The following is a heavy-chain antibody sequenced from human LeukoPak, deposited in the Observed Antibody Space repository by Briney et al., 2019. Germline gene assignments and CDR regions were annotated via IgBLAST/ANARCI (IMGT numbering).Heavy chain of an antibody. D-gene: IGHD3-10*01. CDR2: IRYDGSNK. CDR1: GFTFSSYG. CDR3: AKASMVRGVIDY. V-gene: IGHV3-30*02. J-gene: IGHJ4*02. Sequence: GGSLRLSCAASGFTFSSYGMHWVRQAPGKGLEWVAFIRYDGSNKYYADSVKGRFTISRDNSKNTLYLQMNSLRAEDTAVYYCAKASMVRGVIDYWGQGTLVTVSS.